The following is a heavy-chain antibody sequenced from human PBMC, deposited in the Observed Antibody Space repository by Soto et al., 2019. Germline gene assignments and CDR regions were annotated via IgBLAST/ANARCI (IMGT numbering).Heavy chain of an antibody. CDR3: AGHVYYVILKKNS. D-gene: IGHD3-9*01. CDR2: IYPGNSDT. CDR1: GYSFTNYW. V-gene: IGHV5-51*01. J-gene: IGHJ4*02. Sequence: PGESLKISCKGSGYSFTNYWIGWVRQMPGKGLEWMGIIYPGNSDTRYSPSFQGQVTISADKSISTAYLEWSSLKASDTAMYYCAGHVYYVILKKNSWGQGTLVTVSS.